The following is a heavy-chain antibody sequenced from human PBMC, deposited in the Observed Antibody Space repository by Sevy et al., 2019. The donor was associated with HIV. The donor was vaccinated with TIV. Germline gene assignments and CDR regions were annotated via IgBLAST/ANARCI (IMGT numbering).Heavy chain of an antibody. Sequence: VGSLRLSCAASGFTFSSYGMHWVRQAPGKGLEWVAVIWYDGSNKYYADSVKGRFTISRDNSKNTLYLQMNSMRAEDTAVYYCARGRDYGSGSSLTDYWGQGTLVTVSS. CDR3: ARGRDYGSGSSLTDY. J-gene: IGHJ4*02. CDR2: IWYDGSNK. D-gene: IGHD3-10*01. V-gene: IGHV3-33*01. CDR1: GFTFSSYG.